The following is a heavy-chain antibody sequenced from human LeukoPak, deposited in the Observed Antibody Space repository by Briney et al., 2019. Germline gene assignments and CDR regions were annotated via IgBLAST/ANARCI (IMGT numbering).Heavy chain of an antibody. J-gene: IGHJ6*03. CDR3: TRISSSPAALYYYYMDV. D-gene: IGHD6-6*01. CDR1: GFIFGDNP. V-gene: IGHV3-49*04. CDR2: IRSRRYGGTT. Sequence: GGSLRLSCTASGFIFGDNPSNWVRQAPGKGLEWVGLIRSRRYGGTTEYVASVNGRFSISRDDSKNIVYLQMNSLRDEDTAVYFCTRISSSPAALYYYYMDVWGKGIPVTVSS.